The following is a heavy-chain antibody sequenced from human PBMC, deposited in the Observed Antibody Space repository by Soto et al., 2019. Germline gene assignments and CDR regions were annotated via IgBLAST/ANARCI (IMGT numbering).Heavy chain of an antibody. V-gene: IGHV4-59*01. CDR1: GGSISSYY. CDR3: ARDFLKDSSPPV. D-gene: IGHD3-22*01. J-gene: IGHJ4*02. CDR2: IYYSGST. Sequence: SLTCTVSGGSISSYYWSWIRQPPGKGLEWIGYIYYSGSTNYNPSLKSRVTISVDTSKNQFSLKLSSVTAADTAVYYCARDFLKDSSPPVWGQGTLVTVSS.